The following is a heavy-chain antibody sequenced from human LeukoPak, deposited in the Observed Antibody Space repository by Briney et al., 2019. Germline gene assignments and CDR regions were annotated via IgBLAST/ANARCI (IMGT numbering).Heavy chain of an antibody. CDR2: VYYSGST. V-gene: IGHV4-59*12. Sequence: SETLSLTCTVSGGSISSYYWSWIRQPPGKGLEWIGYVYYSGSTNYNPSLKSRVTISVDTSKNQFSLKLSSVTAADTAVYYCAGKRITIFGVVTKFDYWGQGTLVTVSS. D-gene: IGHD3-3*01. J-gene: IGHJ4*02. CDR3: AGKRITIFGVVTKFDY. CDR1: GGSISSYY.